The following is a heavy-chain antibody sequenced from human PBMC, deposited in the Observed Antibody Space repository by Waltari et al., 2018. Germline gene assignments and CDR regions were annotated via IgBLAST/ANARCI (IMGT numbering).Heavy chain of an antibody. CDR2: IKHDGSET. Sequence: EVQLVQSGGGLVQPGGSLRLSWEASESSFTKYWRSWVRQSAGEGLGGVAKIKHDGSETYYVDSVKGRFTISRDNAQKSLFLQMNSLRAEDTAVYYCAAIFYYYYGMNVWGQGTTVTVSS. CDR1: ESSFTKYW. CDR3: AAIFYYYYGMNV. J-gene: IGHJ6*02. D-gene: IGHD2-21*01. V-gene: IGHV3-7*01.